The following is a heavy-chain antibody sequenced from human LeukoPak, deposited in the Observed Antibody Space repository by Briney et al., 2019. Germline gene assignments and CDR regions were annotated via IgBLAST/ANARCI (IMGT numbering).Heavy chain of an antibody. Sequence: ASVKVSCKASGYTFTSYYMHWVRQAPGQGLEWMGIINPSGGSTSHAQKFQGRVTMTRDTSTSTVYMELSSLRSEDTAVYYCARDGRVAGTGENWFDPWGQGTLVTVSS. D-gene: IGHD6-19*01. CDR3: ARDGRVAGTGENWFDP. V-gene: IGHV1-46*01. CDR1: GYTFTSYY. CDR2: INPSGGST. J-gene: IGHJ5*02.